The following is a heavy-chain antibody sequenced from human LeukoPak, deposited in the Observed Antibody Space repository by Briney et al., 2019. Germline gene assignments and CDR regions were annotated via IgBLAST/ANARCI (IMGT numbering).Heavy chain of an antibody. Sequence: PGRSLRLSCAASGFTSDDYAMHWVRQAPGKGLEWVSGISWNSGSIGYADSVKGRFTISRDNAKNSLYLQMNSLRAEDTALYYCAKELSSYCGGDCYSRYFQHWGQGTLVTVSS. CDR2: ISWNSGSI. D-gene: IGHD2-21*02. V-gene: IGHV3-9*02. J-gene: IGHJ1*01. CDR3: AKELSSYCGGDCYSRYFQH. CDR1: GFTSDDYA.